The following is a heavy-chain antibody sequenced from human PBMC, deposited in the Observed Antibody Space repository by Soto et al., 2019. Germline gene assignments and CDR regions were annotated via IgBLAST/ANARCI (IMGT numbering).Heavy chain of an antibody. Sequence: SQTLSLTCDIPGDSVSSNSAGWNWIRQTPSRGFEWLGRTYYKSKWYYTYAASVKSRITVSPDTSKNQFSLQLTSVTPEDTAVYYCARGSWDDVSGHYYMDVWDKGTTVTVSS. CDR1: GDSVSSNSAG. J-gene: IGHJ6*03. CDR3: ARGSWDDVSGHYYMDV. D-gene: IGHD1-1*01. V-gene: IGHV6-1*01. CDR2: TYYKSKWYY.